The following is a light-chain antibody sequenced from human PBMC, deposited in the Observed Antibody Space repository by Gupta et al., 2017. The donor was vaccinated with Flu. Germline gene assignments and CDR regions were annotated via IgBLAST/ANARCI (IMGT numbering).Light chain of an antibody. J-gene: IGKJ4*01. Sequence: DIVINHSLDSLAVSLGERATINCKSSQSVLYSSNNKNYLAWYQQKPGQPPKLLIYWASARVSGVPDRFSGSGSGTDFTLTISSLQAEDVAVYYCQQYDSTPRTFGGGTKVEIK. V-gene: IGKV4-1*01. CDR3: QQYDSTPRT. CDR1: QSVLYSSNNKNY. CDR2: WAS.